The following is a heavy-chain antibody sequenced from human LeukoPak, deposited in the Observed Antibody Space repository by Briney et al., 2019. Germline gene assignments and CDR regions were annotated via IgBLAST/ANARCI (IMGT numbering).Heavy chain of an antibody. D-gene: IGHD3-10*01. J-gene: IGHJ4*02. Sequence: GGSLTLSCAASGFTISNYWMHWVRQAPGKGLVWVSYINGDGSTTNYADSVKGRLTISRDNAKNTLYLQMNSLRAEDTAVYYCATGSGSYYDSWGLGTLVTVSS. V-gene: IGHV3-74*01. CDR3: ATGSGSYYDS. CDR2: INGDGSTT. CDR1: GFTISNYW.